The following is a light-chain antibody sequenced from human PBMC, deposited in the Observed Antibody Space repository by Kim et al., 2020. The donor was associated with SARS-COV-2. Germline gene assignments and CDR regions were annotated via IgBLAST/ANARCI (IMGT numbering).Light chain of an antibody. Sequence: SYELTQPPSVSVAPGKTARITCGGNNIGSKSVHWYQQEPGQAPVLVIYYDSDRPSGIPERFSGSNSGNTATLTISRVEAGDEADYYCQVWDSSSDHPWVFGGGTQLTVL. J-gene: IGLJ3*02. CDR3: QVWDSSSDHPWV. CDR1: NIGSKS. V-gene: IGLV3-21*04. CDR2: YDS.